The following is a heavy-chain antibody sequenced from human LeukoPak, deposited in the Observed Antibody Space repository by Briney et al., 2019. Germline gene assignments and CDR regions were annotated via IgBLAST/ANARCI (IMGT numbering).Heavy chain of an antibody. D-gene: IGHD3-22*01. CDR3: AKESSGYYTWFDP. CDR1: GFTFSSYA. Sequence: GRSLRLSCAASGFTFSSYAMHWVRQAPGKGLEWVAVISYDGSNKYYADSVKGRFTISRDNSKNTLYLQMNSLRAEDTAVYYCAKESSGYYTWFDPWGQGTLVTVSS. CDR2: ISYDGSNK. J-gene: IGHJ5*02. V-gene: IGHV3-30*04.